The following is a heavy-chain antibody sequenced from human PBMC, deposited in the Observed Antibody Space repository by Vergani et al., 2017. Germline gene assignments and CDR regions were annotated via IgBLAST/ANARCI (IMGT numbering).Heavy chain of an antibody. CDR2: IGSSGPYI. CDR1: GFPFSDFS. D-gene: IGHD2-8*01. V-gene: IGHV3-21*06. Sequence: VQLVESGGGLVKPGGSLRLSCAASGFPFSDFSMSWVRQAPGKGLEWVAFIGSSGPYINYADSVKGRFIIYRDNTNNSLFLQLRSLRAEDAAVYYCARDCTSGGCPDNYGMDVWGQGATVTVSS. CDR3: ARDCTSGGCPDNYGMDV. J-gene: IGHJ6*02.